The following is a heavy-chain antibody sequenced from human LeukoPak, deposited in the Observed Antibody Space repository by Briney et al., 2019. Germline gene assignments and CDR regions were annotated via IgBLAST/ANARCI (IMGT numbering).Heavy chain of an antibody. J-gene: IGHJ6*03. CDR1: GGSISSYY. V-gene: IGHV4-59*01. CDR3: AGGYSYGSTYYYMDV. D-gene: IGHD5-18*01. Sequence: SETLSLTCTVSGGSISSYYWSWIRQPPGKGLEWIGYIYYSGITNYNPSLKSRVTISVDTSKNQFSLKLSSVTAADTAVYYCAGGYSYGSTYYYMDVWGKGTTVTISS. CDR2: IYYSGIT.